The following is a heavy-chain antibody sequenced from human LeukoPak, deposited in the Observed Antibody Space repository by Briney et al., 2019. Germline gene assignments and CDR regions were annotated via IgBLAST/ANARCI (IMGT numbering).Heavy chain of an antibody. D-gene: IGHD2-15*01. CDR2: IYHSGST. CDR3: ARNKGGSNYYGMDV. V-gene: IGHV4-30-2*01. Sequence: SQTLSLTCTVSGGSISSGGYYWSWIRQPPGKGLEWIGYIYHSGSTYYNPSLKSRVTISVDKSKNHFSLKLSSVTAADTAVYYCARNKGGSNYYGMDVWGQGTTVTVSS. CDR1: GGSISSGGYY. J-gene: IGHJ6*02.